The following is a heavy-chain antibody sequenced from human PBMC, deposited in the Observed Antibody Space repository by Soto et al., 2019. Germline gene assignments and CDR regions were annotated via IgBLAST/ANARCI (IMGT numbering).Heavy chain of an antibody. V-gene: IGHV1-2*02. CDR1: GFTFSAYY. J-gene: IGHJ6*02. D-gene: IGHD6-13*01. Sequence: QVQLVQSGAEVKKPGASVKVSCKASGFTFSAYYIYWVRQAPGQGLEWIGWINTNSGGTNNAQKFQGRVTMTRDTSTSQVYMELSALIPDDTAVYYCARSLLDEYSSSWRSAYYGMDVWGQGTTVTVSS. CDR3: ARSLLDEYSSSWRSAYYGMDV. CDR2: INTNSGGT.